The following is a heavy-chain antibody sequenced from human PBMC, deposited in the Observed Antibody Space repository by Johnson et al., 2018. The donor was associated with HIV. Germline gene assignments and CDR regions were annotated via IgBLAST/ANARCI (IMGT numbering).Heavy chain of an antibody. CDR2: INSDGSST. J-gene: IGHJ3*02. V-gene: IGHV3-20*04. D-gene: IGHD6-13*01. Sequence: VQLVESGGGVVRPGGSLRLSCAASGFTFDDYGMSWVRQAPGKGLAWVSRINSDGSSTSYADSVKGRFTISRDNSKNTLYLQMNSLRAEDTAVYYCAKKGRAAAEGGVGAFDIWGQGTMVTVSS. CDR1: GFTFDDYG. CDR3: AKKGRAAAEGGVGAFDI.